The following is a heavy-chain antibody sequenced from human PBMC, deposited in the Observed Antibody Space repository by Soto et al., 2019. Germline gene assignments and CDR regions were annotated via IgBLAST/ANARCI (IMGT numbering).Heavy chain of an antibody. CDR3: AKETEMATIFGGMDV. CDR1: GFTFSSYG. Sequence: QVQLVESGGGVVQPGRSLRLSCAASGFTFSSYGMHWVRQAPGKGLEWVEVLSYDGSNKYYADSVKGRFTISRDNSKNTLYLQMNSLRAEDTAVYYCAKETEMATIFGGMDVWGQGTTVTVSS. D-gene: IGHD5-12*01. V-gene: IGHV3-30*18. J-gene: IGHJ6*02. CDR2: LSYDGSNK.